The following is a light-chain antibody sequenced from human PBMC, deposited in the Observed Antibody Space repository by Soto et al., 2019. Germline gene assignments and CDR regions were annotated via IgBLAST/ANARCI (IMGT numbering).Light chain of an antibody. J-gene: IGKJ4*01. CDR3: QQRASWPPSLT. Sequence: IVFTQSPATVSLSPGERATLSCRASQSIGTYLAWYQQKPGLAPRLLFYDASKRATGIPARFSGSGSGTDFTLTISSLEPEDFAVYYCQQRASWPPSLTFGGGTKVDIK. CDR1: QSIGTY. CDR2: DAS. V-gene: IGKV3-11*01.